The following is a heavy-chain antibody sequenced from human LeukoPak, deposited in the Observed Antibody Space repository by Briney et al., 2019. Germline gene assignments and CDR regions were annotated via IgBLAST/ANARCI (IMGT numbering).Heavy chain of an antibody. D-gene: IGHD3-3*01. Sequence: PSQTLSLTCTVSSGSISSGGYYWSWIRQPPGKGLEWIGYIYHSGSTYYNPSLKSRVTISVDRSKNQFSLKLNSVTAADTAVYYCARHQSWSGYYPRPLDYWGQGTLVTVSS. CDR2: IYHSGST. V-gene: IGHV4-30-2*01. J-gene: IGHJ4*02. CDR1: SGSISSGGYY. CDR3: ARHQSWSGYYPRPLDY.